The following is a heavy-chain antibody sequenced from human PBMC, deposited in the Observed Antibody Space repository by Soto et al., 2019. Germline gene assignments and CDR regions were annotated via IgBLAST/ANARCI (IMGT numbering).Heavy chain of an antibody. CDR3: ARVCIAAAGIRFNWFDP. D-gene: IGHD6-13*01. CDR2: IYYSGST. CDR1: GGSISSGDYY. V-gene: IGHV4-30-4*01. J-gene: IGHJ5*02. Sequence: ASETMSLTCTVSGGSISSGDYYWSWIRQPPGKGLEWIGYIYYSGSTYYNPSLKSRVTISVDTSKNQFSLKLSSVTAADTAVYYCARVCIAAAGIRFNWFDPWGQGTLVTVSS.